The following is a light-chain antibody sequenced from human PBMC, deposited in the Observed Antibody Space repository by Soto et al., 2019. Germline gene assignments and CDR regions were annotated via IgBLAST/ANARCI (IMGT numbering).Light chain of an antibody. V-gene: IGKV3-15*01. J-gene: IGKJ1*01. CDR3: QQYNSWPPWT. Sequence: EIVLTQSPATLSVSPGERATLSCRASQSVSTNLAWYQQKPGQAPRLLIYGASGRATGIPARFSGSGSDTEFTLTISSLQSGDFAVYYCQQYNSWPPWTFGQGTKVDIK. CDR2: GAS. CDR1: QSVSTN.